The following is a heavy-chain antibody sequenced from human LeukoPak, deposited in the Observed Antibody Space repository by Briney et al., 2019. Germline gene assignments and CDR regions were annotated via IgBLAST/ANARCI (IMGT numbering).Heavy chain of an antibody. CDR1: GGSFSGYY. J-gene: IGHJ4*02. D-gene: IGHD2-2*02. CDR3: ARQGYCNSTSCYIDFDY. CDR2: INHSGST. Sequence: SETLSLTCAVYGGSFSGYYWSWIRQPPGKGLEWIGEINHSGSTNYNPSLKSRVTISVDTSKSQFSLKLSSVTAADTSVYYCARQGYCNSTSCYIDFDYWGQGTLVTVSS. V-gene: IGHV4-34*01.